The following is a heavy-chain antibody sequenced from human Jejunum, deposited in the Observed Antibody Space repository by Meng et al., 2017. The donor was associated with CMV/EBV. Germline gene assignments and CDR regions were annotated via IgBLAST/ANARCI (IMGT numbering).Heavy chain of an antibody. CDR2: IRYDGGEP. J-gene: IGHJ4*02. CDR3: TRALDS. CDR1: GFHFLDFW. V-gene: IGHV3-7*04. Sequence: SLTLSCSASGFHFLDFWMDWVRQAPGRGLEWVANIRYDGGEPSSVNSVAGRFFIYRDNARNSLYLPMTSLRAEDSAIYYCTRALDSWGQGTLVTVSS.